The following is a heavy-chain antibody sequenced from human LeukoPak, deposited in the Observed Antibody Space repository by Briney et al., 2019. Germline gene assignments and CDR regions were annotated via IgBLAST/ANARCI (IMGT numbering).Heavy chain of an antibody. V-gene: IGHV4-30-4*08. J-gene: IGHJ6*03. CDR2: IYYSGST. CDR1: GGSIISGDYY. CDR3: ARGDFWSGGYYYYYMDV. Sequence: SETLSLTCTVSGGSIISGDYYWSWIRQPPGKGLEWIGYIYYSGSTYYNPSLKSRVTISVDTSKNQFSLKLSSVTAADTAVYYCARGDFWSGGYYYYYMDVWGKGTTVTVSS. D-gene: IGHD3-3*01.